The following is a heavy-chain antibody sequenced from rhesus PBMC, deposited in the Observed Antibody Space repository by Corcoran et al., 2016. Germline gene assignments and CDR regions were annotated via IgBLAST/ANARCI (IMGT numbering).Heavy chain of an antibody. J-gene: IGHJ4*01. CDR1: GAPISSYG. D-gene: IGHD1-44*01. CDR2: INGSGGTT. Sequence: QVQLQELGPGLVKPSETLPLTCAVSGAPISSYGWNWSRQPPGKGLEWIGEINGSGGTTYYSPSLKSRVTISKDASKNQFSLKLTSVTAADTAVYYCVRDLYSGNQYYFDFWGQGVLVTVSS. CDR3: VRDLYSGNQYYFDF. V-gene: IGHV4-80*01.